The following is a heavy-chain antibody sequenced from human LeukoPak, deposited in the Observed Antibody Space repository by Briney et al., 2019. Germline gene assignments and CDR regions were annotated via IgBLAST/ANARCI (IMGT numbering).Heavy chain of an antibody. D-gene: IGHD6-13*01. CDR1: GFTFDDYG. Sequence: GGSLRLSCAASGFTFDDYGMSWVRQAPGKGLEWVSGINWNGGSTGYADSVKGRFTISRDNAKNSLYLQMNGLRAEDTALYYCARDNIAAPFDYWGQGTLVTVSS. V-gene: IGHV3-20*04. J-gene: IGHJ4*02. CDR2: INWNGGST. CDR3: ARDNIAAPFDY.